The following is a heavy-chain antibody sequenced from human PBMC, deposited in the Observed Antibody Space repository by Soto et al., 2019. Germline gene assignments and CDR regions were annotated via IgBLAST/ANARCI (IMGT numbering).Heavy chain of an antibody. CDR2: INGGGGTT. D-gene: IGHD3-9*01. J-gene: IGHJ4*02. CDR1: GFSFSGYT. CDR3: AKDRHPDGIWTFDY. V-gene: IGHV3-23*01. Sequence: PGGSLRLSCAASGFSFSGYTMNWVRQAQGKGLEWISGINGGGGTTYYADSVKGRLTISRDDSKNILYLQMNSPRAEDTAIYYCAKDRHPDGIWTFDYWGRGTLVTVSS.